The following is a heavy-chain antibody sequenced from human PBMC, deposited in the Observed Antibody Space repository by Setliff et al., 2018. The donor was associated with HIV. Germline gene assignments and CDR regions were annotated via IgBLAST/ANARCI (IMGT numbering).Heavy chain of an antibody. Sequence: PSETLSLTCTVSGASISSSSYYWGWIRQPPGKGLEWIGSFHYSGSTSYNPSLRSRVTFSVDTSKNQFSLNLRSVTAADTAVYYCARPGSSSYYYAIDVWGQGTTVTVSS. D-gene: IGHD3-10*01. CDR1: GASISSSSYY. J-gene: IGHJ6*02. CDR3: ARPGSSSYYYAIDV. CDR2: FHYSGST. V-gene: IGHV4-39*07.